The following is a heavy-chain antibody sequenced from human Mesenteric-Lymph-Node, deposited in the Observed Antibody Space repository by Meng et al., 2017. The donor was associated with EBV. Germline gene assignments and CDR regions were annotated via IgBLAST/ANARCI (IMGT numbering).Heavy chain of an antibody. Sequence: QVQLVQSGAEVKKPGSSVKVSCKASGDTFSTYVITWVRQAPGQGLEWMGGIIPIFGTANYAQKFQGRVTITADESTSTAYMELSSLRSEDTAVYYCARGEHGALGNFDYWGQGTLVTVSS. CDR1: GDTFSTYV. CDR3: ARGEHGALGNFDY. CDR2: IIPIFGTA. D-gene: IGHD3-16*01. V-gene: IGHV1-69*01. J-gene: IGHJ4*02.